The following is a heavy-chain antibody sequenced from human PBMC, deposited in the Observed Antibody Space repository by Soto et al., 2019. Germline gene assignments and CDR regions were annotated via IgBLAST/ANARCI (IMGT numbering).Heavy chain of an antibody. D-gene: IGHD5-18*01. CDR2: LNPRNGQT. Sequence: GASVKVSCKTSGSNFSAYYFNWVRQAAGQGPEWMGWLNPRNGQTGYVQKFRGRVTMTRDTSSATVYLDLSRLTSEDTAIYYCARETYTSMVDYWGQGTLVTVSS. J-gene: IGHJ4*02. CDR3: ARETYTSMVDY. V-gene: IGHV1-8*01. CDR1: GSNFSAYY.